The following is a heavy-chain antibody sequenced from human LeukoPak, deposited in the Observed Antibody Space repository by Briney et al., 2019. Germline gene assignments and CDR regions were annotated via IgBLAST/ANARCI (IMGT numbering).Heavy chain of an antibody. CDR1: GFTFSSHA. D-gene: IGHD3-10*01. CDR2: ISGSGGST. Sequence: PGGSLRLSCAASGFTFSSHAMTWVRQAPGKGLEWVSAISGSGGSTYYADSVKGRFTISRDNAKNTLYLQMDSLRAEDTAVYYCARDRPCGSGTYRVVDYWGQGTLVTVSS. CDR3: ARDRPCGSGTYRVVDY. J-gene: IGHJ4*02. V-gene: IGHV3-23*01.